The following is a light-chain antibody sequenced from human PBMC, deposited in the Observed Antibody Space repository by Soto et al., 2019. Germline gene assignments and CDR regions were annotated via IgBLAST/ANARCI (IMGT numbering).Light chain of an antibody. CDR2: GNI. V-gene: IGLV1-40*01. CDR1: NSNIGAGYD. J-gene: IGLJ3*02. CDR3: QSFDSSLSNWV. Sequence: QSVLTQPPSVSGAPGQRVTISCTGTNSNIGAGYDVHWYQQLPGTAPKLLIFGNINRPSRVPDRFSASKSGTSASLAITGLQAEDEADYYCQSFDSSLSNWVFGGGTQLTVL.